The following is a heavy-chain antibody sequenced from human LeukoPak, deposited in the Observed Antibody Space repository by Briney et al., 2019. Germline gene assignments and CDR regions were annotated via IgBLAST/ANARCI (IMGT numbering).Heavy chain of an antibody. Sequence: GGSLRLSCAASGFTFSDVWMSWVRQAPGKGLEWVGRTRNKAHSYTTEYAASVKGRFTISRDDSKNSLYLQMNSLKTEDTAVYYCARYLVGASDLSYFDYGGQGTLVTVSS. CDR3: ARYLVGASDLSYFDY. CDR2: TRNKAHSYTT. CDR1: GFTFSDVW. D-gene: IGHD1-26*01. V-gene: IGHV3-72*01. J-gene: IGHJ4*02.